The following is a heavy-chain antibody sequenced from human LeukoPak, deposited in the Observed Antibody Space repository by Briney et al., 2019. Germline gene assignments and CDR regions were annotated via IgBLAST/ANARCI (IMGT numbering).Heavy chain of an antibody. CDR1: GYTFTDYY. V-gene: IGHV1-69-2*01. CDR2: VDPEDGET. D-gene: IGHD1-26*01. Sequence: ASVKISCKVSGYTFTDYYMHWVPQAPGKGLEWMGLVDPEDGETIYAEKFQGRVTITADTSTDTAYMELSSLRSEDTAVYYCATVGPIVGAHYYYYYMDVWGKGTTVTVSS. CDR3: ATVGPIVGAHYYYYYMDV. J-gene: IGHJ6*03.